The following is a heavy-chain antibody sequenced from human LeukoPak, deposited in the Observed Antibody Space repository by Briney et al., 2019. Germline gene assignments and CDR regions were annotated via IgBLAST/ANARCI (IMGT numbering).Heavy chain of an antibody. Sequence: PGGSLRLSCAASGFTFSSYGVHWVRQAPGKGLEWVAVISYDGSNKYYADSVKGRFTISRDNSKNTLYLQMNSLRAEDTAVYYCAKNLWPGVLDYWGQGTLVTVSS. V-gene: IGHV3-30*18. J-gene: IGHJ4*02. CDR1: GFTFSSYG. CDR2: ISYDGSNK. CDR3: AKNLWPGVLDY. D-gene: IGHD3-10*02.